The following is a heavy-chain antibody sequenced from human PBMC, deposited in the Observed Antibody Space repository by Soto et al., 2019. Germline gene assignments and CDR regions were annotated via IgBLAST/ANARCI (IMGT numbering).Heavy chain of an antibody. Sequence: QVQLVQSGAEVKKPGSSVKVSCKASGGTFSSYAISWVRQAPGQGLEWMGGIIPIFGTANYAQKFQGRVTITADESTSTDYMELSSLRSEDTAVYYCAKSILGVVIIAPSDYYYGMDVWGQGTTVTVSS. CDR2: IIPIFGTA. V-gene: IGHV1-69*01. J-gene: IGHJ6*02. D-gene: IGHD3-3*01. CDR1: GGTFSSYA. CDR3: AKSILGVVIIAPSDYYYGMDV.